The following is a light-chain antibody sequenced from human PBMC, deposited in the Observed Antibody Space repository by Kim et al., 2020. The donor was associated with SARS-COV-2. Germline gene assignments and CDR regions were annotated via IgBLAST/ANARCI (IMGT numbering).Light chain of an antibody. Sequence: GQRVTILFTGSTSHIGAAYNVRWYPHLPGTAPILLISGNNNRPSGVPDRFSGSNSGPSASLAITGLQAADEADYYCQSFDRSLREVFGGGTKVTVL. CDR2: GNN. J-gene: IGLJ2*01. V-gene: IGLV1-40*01. CDR3: QSFDRSLREV. CDR1: TSHIGAAYN.